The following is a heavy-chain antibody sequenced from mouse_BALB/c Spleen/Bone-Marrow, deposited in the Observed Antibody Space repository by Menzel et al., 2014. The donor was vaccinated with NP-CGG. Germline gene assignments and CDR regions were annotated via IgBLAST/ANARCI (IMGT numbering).Heavy chain of an antibody. CDR1: GFTFSSYA. CDR2: ISSGGSYT. J-gene: IGHJ4*01. CDR3: ARLRTTEAMDY. V-gene: IGHV5-9-3*01. D-gene: IGHD2-12*01. Sequence: EVQGVESGGGLVKPGGSLKLSCAASGFTFSSYAMSWVRQTPEKRLEWVATISSGGSYTYYPDSVKGRSTISRDNAKNTLYLQMSSLRSEDTAMYYCARLRTTEAMDYWGQGTSVTVSS.